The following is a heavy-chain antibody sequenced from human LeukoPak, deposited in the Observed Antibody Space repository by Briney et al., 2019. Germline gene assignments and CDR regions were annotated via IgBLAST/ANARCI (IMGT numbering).Heavy chain of an antibody. J-gene: IGHJ4*02. V-gene: IGHV3-30*04. CDR2: ISYEDGSNK. CDR1: GFTFRSFV. D-gene: IGHD3-10*01. CDR3: SKERPEEYYASGSYFDY. Sequence: GGSLGLSCAASGFTFRSFVMHWVRQAPGKGLEWVAAISYEDGSNKYYAASVKGRFTISRDNSKYTVYLEMNSLRVEDTAMYYCSKERPEEYYASGSYFDYWGQGTLVTVSS.